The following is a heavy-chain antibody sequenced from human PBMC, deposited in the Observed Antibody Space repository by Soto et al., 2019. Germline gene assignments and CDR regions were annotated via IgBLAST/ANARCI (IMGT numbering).Heavy chain of an antibody. V-gene: IGHV1-8*01. CDR3: ARGRLLWFGELRDYYYYGMDV. CDR1: GYTFTSYD. D-gene: IGHD3-10*01. Sequence: QVQLVQSGAEVKKPGALVKVSCKASGYTFTSYDINWVRQATGQGLEWMGWMNPNSGNTGYAQKFQGRVTMTRNTSISTAYMELSSLRSEDTAVYYCARGRLLWFGELRDYYYYGMDVWGQGTTVTVSS. J-gene: IGHJ6*02. CDR2: MNPNSGNT.